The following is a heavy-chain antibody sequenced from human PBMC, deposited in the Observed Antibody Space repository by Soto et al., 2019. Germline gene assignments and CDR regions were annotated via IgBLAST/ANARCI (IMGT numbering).Heavy chain of an antibody. CDR2: IYWDDDK. CDR1: GFSLSTSGVG. D-gene: IGHD2-21*02. Sequence: QITLKESGPTLVKPTQTLTLTCTFSGFSLSTSGVGVGWIRQPPGKALEWLAIIYWDDDKRYSPSLRSRLTINKDTSKNHVVLTMTTMDPVDPATYYCIQSRCAGDCLQYYASHYYYGMDVWGQGTTVTVSS. J-gene: IGHJ6*02. CDR3: IQSRCAGDCLQYYASHYYYGMDV. V-gene: IGHV2-5*02.